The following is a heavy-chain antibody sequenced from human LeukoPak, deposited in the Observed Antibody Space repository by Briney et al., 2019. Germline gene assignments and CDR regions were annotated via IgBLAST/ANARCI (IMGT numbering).Heavy chain of an antibody. CDR2: ISTGSITI. J-gene: IGHJ6*03. D-gene: IGHD3-3*01. CDR1: GFTFSSYS. V-gene: IGHV3-48*01. Sequence: PGGSLRLSCAASGFTFSSYSINWVRQAPGKGLEWVSYISTGSITIYYADSVKGRFTISRDNAKNSLYLQMNSLRAEDTAVYYCAREKIFGLYYYMDVWGKGTTVTVSS. CDR3: AREKIFGLYYYMDV.